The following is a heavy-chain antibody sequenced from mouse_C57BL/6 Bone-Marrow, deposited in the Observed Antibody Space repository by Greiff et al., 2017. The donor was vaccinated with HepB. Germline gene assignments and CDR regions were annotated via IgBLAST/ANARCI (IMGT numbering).Heavy chain of an antibody. CDR2: INPNYGTT. J-gene: IGHJ4*01. V-gene: IGHV1-39*01. Sequence: EVKLQQSGPELVKPGASVKISCKASGYSFTDYNMNWVKQSNGKSLEWIGVINPNYGTTRYNQKFKGKATLTVDQSSSTAYMQLNSLTSEDSAVYYCARWDYGIFYAMDYWGQGTSVTVSS. CDR3: ARWDYGIFYAMDY. D-gene: IGHD2-1*01. CDR1: GYSFTDYN.